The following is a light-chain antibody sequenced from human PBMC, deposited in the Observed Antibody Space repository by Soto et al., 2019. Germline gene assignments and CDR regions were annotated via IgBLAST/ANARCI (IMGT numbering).Light chain of an antibody. CDR1: QSVSSN. V-gene: IGKV3-15*01. CDR2: GAS. CDR3: QQYNDWPRT. Sequence: EIVMTQSPATLSVSPGERATLSCRASQSVSSNLAWYQQKPGQAPRLLIYGASTRATGIPARFSGSGSGTEFTLNISSLQSEDFAFYYCQQYNDWPRTFGHGTKVEVK. J-gene: IGKJ1*01.